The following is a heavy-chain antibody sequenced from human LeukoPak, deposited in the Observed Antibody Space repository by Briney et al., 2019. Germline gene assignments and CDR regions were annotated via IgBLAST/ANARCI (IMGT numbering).Heavy chain of an antibody. CDR1: GYTFTGHY. CDR3: ARASSGSSLEPDY. D-gene: IGHD1-26*01. CDR2: INPNSGGT. Sequence: ASVKVSCKASGYTFTGHYMHWVRQAPGQGVEWMGWINPNSGGTNYAQKFQGRVTMTRDTSISTAYMELSRLRSDDTAVYYCARASSGSSLEPDYWGQGTLVTASS. J-gene: IGHJ4*02. V-gene: IGHV1-2*02.